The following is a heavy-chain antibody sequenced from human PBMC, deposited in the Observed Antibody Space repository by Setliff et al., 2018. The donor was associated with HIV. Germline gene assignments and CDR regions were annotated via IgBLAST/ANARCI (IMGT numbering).Heavy chain of an antibody. CDR1: GYSFTFYG. CDR2: INPNRGDT. V-gene: IGHV1-2*06. Sequence: ASVKVSCKASGYSFTFYGLHWVRQAPGQGLEWMGQINPNRGDTKSHHKFADRLIMSRDTSLTTVYMELTSLRSDDTAVYYCARVSSFNKIIREAFDIWGQGTLVTVSS. CDR3: ARVSSFNKIIREAFDI. J-gene: IGHJ3*02. D-gene: IGHD3-10*01.